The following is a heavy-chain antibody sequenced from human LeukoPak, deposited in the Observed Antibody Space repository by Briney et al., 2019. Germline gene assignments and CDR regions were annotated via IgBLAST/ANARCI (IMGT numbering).Heavy chain of an antibody. CDR1: GFTFSSYA. CDR2: ISGSGGST. D-gene: IGHD2-2*01. CDR3: AKDPRSKGRYCSSPSCGFSDY. Sequence: GGSLRLSCAASGFTFSSYAMRWVRQAPGKGLEWVSAISGSGGSTYYADSVKGRFTISRDNSKNTLYLQMNSLRAEDTAVYYCAKDPRSKGRYCSSPSCGFSDYWGQGTLVTVSS. J-gene: IGHJ4*02. V-gene: IGHV3-23*01.